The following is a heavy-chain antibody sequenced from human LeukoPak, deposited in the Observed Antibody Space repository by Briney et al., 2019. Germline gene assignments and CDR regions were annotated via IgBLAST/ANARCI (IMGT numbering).Heavy chain of an antibody. D-gene: IGHD3-22*01. J-gene: IGHJ5*02. CDR2: MRRSGTTI. Sequence: GGSLRLSCAASGFTLSNYEMNWVRQAPGRGLECLSYMRRSGTTIYYADSMKGRFTISRDNARNSMYLQMNNLRGEDTAIYYCARDQHYYDSSGNPAWGQGALVTVSS. CDR1: GFTLSNYE. V-gene: IGHV3-48*03. CDR3: ARDQHYYDSSGNPA.